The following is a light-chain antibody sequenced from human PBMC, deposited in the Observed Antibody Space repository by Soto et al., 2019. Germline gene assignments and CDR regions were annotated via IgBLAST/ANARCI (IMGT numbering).Light chain of an antibody. CDR2: GAS. CDR3: QHRDDWPT. V-gene: IGKV3-15*01. J-gene: IGKJ1*01. Sequence: EIVMTQSPATLSLSPGERATLSCRASESVSTNLAWYQQKAGQAPRLLIYGASTRATGIPARFSGSGSGTEFTLTISSLQSEDFAVYFCQHRDDWPTFGQGTKVEIK. CDR1: ESVSTN.